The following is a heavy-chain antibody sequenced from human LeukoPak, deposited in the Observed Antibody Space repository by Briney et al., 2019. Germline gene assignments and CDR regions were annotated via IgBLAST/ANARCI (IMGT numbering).Heavy chain of an antibody. CDR1: GGSIRSYY. J-gene: IGHJ4*02. D-gene: IGHD1-26*01. Sequence: PSETLSLTCTVSGGSIRSYYWSWIRQPPGKGLEWIGCIYYRGSTYYNPSLKSRVTMSVDTSKNQFSLKLTSVTAADTAVYYCARYSGSYLSPFDYWGQGTLVTVSS. CDR3: ARYSGSYLSPFDY. V-gene: IGHV4-59*08. CDR2: IYYRGST.